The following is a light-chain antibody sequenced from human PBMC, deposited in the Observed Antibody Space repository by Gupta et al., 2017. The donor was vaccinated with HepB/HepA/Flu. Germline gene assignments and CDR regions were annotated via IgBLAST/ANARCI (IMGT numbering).Light chain of an antibody. V-gene: IGKV2-28*01. CDR3: SEKLQAAIT. Sequence: DIVMTQSPLSLPVTPGESASSSCRSSQSRRQSNGNNYLDWFVQKPGQSPQLLLYLGSKRASGVPHRFSGSGSCTAFTLKINRGEAADVVVYYCSEKLQAAITFGHGTRVDVK. J-gene: IGKJ3*01. CDR1: QSRRQSNGNNY. CDR2: LGS.